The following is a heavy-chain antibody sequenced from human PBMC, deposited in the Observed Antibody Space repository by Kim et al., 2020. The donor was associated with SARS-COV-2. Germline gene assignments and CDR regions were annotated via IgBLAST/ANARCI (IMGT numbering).Heavy chain of an antibody. D-gene: IGHD3-22*01. Sequence: ASVKVSCKASGYTFTSYDINWVRQATGQGLEWMGWMNPNSGNTGYAQKFQGRVTMTRNTSISTAYMELSSLRSEDTAAYYCAITYYYDSSGYSPNWFDPWGQGTLVTVSS. J-gene: IGHJ5*02. V-gene: IGHV1-8*01. CDR2: MNPNSGNT. CDR1: GYTFTSYD. CDR3: AITYYYDSSGYSPNWFDP.